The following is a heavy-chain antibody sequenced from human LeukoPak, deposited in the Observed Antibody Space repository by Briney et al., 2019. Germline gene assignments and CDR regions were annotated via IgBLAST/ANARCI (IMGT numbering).Heavy chain of an antibody. CDR1: GFPFSSHA. CDR2: ISGSGRYA. D-gene: IGHD6-13*01. Sequence: GGSLRLPCAASGFPFSSHAMSWVRQTPGKGLEWVATISGSGRYAYYGDSVKGRFTISRDNSENKLYLEMNALRAEDTAVHYCVRVGSTWSDNPPFDFWGQGTLVTVSS. V-gene: IGHV3-23*01. J-gene: IGHJ4*02. CDR3: VRVGSTWSDNPPFDF.